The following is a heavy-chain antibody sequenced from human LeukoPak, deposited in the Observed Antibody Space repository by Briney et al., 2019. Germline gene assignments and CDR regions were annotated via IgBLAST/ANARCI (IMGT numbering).Heavy chain of an antibody. V-gene: IGHV1-46*01. Sequence: ASVKVSCKASGYTFTSYSIHWVRQAPGQGLEWMGIINPSGASASYAQKFQGRVTMTRNTSISTAYMELSSLRSEDTAVYYCARVRPSYCSGGSCRPYNWFDPWGQGTLVTVSS. J-gene: IGHJ5*02. CDR3: ARVRPSYCSGGSCRPYNWFDP. CDR1: GYTFTSYS. D-gene: IGHD2-15*01. CDR2: INPSGASA.